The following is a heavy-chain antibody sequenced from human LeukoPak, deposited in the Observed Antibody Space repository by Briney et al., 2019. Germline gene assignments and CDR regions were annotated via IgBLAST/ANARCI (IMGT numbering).Heavy chain of an antibody. CDR1: RCTFSSHA. D-gene: IGHD6-13*01. Sequence: GGSLRLSCAASRCTFSSHAMSWVRQAPGKGLEWVSAITSGSGSNVYYTDSLKGRFTISRDNSKNTLYLQMNSLRAEDTAVYYCARHGSWSFDYWGQGTLVTVSA. V-gene: IGHV3-23*01. J-gene: IGHJ4*02. CDR3: ARHGSWSFDY. CDR2: ITSGSGSNV.